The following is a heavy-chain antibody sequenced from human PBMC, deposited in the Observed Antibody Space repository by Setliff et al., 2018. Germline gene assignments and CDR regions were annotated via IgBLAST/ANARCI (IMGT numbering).Heavy chain of an antibody. V-gene: IGHV4-38-2*01. CDR1: DFSVSPVYY. Sequence: SETLSLTCVVSDFSVSPVYYWGWIRQPPGKGLEWIASTYYSGTTYYNPSFKSRVTMSVDASKSQISLKLDSVTAADTALYYCARTSTARYFDLWGRGTLVTVSS. CDR3: ARTSTARYFDL. D-gene: IGHD2-2*01. J-gene: IGHJ2*01. CDR2: TYYSGTT.